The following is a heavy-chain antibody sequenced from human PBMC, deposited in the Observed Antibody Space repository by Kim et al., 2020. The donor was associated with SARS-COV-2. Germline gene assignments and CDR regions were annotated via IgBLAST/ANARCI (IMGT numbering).Heavy chain of an antibody. Sequence: AAPVKGRFTISRDDSKNTLYLQMTSLKTEDTAVYYCTTEDVVRGVTPFDYWGQGTLVTVSS. V-gene: IGHV3-15*01. CDR3: TTEDVVRGVTPFDY. J-gene: IGHJ4*02. D-gene: IGHD3-10*01.